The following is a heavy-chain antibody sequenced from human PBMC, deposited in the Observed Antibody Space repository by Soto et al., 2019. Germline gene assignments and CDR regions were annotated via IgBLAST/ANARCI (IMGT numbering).Heavy chain of an antibody. Sequence: SETLSLTCTVAGGSISSYYWSWIRQPPGKGLEWIGYIYYSGSTNYNPSLKSRVTISVDTSKNQFSLKLSSVTAADTAVYYCARHGRRAKYYFDYWGQGTLVTVSS. CDR3: ARHGRRAKYYFDY. CDR2: IYYSGST. CDR1: GGSISSYY. J-gene: IGHJ4*02. V-gene: IGHV4-59*08.